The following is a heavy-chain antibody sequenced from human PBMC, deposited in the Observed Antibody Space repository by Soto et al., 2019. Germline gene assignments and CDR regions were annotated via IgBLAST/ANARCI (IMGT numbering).Heavy chain of an antibody. Sequence: ETLSVTCTVSGGFISSYYWSWIRQPPWKGLEWIGYIYYSGSTNYNPSLKSRVTISVDTSKNQFSLKLSSVTAADTAVYYCARSPSAYLDYWGQGTLVTVSS. D-gene: IGHD3-16*01. CDR2: IYYSGST. CDR3: ARSPSAYLDY. CDR1: GGFISSYY. J-gene: IGHJ4*02. V-gene: IGHV4-59*01.